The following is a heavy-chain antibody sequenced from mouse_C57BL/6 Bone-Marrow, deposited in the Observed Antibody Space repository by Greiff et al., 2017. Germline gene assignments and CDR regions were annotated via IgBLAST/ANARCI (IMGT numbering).Heavy chain of an antibody. J-gene: IGHJ4*01. Sequence: EVQLQQSGAELVRPGASVKLSCTASGFNIKDDYMHWVKQRPEQGLEWIGWIDPENGDTEYASKFQGKATITADTSSSTAYLQLSSLTSEDTAVYYCTTLYYEYEGYYAMDYWGQGTSVTASS. CDR2: IDPENGDT. CDR1: GFNIKDDY. CDR3: TTLYYEYEGYYAMDY. D-gene: IGHD2-4*01. V-gene: IGHV14-4*01.